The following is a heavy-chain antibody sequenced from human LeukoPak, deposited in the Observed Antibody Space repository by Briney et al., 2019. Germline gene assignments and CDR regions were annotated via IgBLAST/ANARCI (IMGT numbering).Heavy chain of an antibody. CDR1: GGSFSGCY. D-gene: IGHD2-21*01. Sequence: SETLSLTCAVYGGSFSGCYWSWIRQPPGKGLEWIGEINHSGSTNYNPSLKSRVTISVDTSKNQFSLKLSSVTAADTAVYYCARVPSVVVIAIPNWFDPWGQGTLVTVSS. J-gene: IGHJ5*02. CDR3: ARVPSVVVIAIPNWFDP. CDR2: INHSGST. V-gene: IGHV4-34*01.